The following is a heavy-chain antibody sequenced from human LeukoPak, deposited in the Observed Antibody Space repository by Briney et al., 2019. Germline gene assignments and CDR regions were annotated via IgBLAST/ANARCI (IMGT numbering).Heavy chain of an antibody. Sequence: GGSLRLSCTASGFPVSDNYMNWVRQAPGKGLEWVSGINWNGGSTGYADSVKGRFTISRDNAKNSLYLQMNSLRAEDTALYYCARGPRGYSYGYDYWGQGTLVTVSS. CDR2: INWNGGST. V-gene: IGHV3-20*04. CDR3: ARGPRGYSYGYDY. D-gene: IGHD5-18*01. J-gene: IGHJ4*02. CDR1: GFPVSDNY.